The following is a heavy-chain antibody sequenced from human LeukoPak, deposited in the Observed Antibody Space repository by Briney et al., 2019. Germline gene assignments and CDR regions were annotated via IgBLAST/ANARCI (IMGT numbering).Heavy chain of an antibody. CDR2: SIPILGIA. CDR3: ARGISQLDWFDP. J-gene: IGHJ5*02. V-gene: IGHV1-69*04. Sequence: GASVKVSCKASGGNFNSYAISWVRQAPGQGLEWMGRSIPILGIANYAQKFQGRVTITADTSTSTAYMELRSLRSDDTAVYYCARGISQLDWFDPWGQGTLVTVSS. D-gene: IGHD6-6*01. CDR1: GGNFNSYA.